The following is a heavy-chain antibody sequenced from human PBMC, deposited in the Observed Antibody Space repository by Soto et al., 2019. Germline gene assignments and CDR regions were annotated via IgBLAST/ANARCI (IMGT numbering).Heavy chain of an antibody. D-gene: IGHD6-6*01. Sequence: AASVKVSCKASGGTFSSYAISWVRQAPGQGLEWMGGIIPIFGTANYAQKFQGRVTITADESTSTAYMELSSLRSEDTAVYYCARKLAHAFDIWGQGTMVTVSS. CDR2: IIPIFGTA. V-gene: IGHV1-69*13. CDR3: ARKLAHAFDI. CDR1: GGTFSSYA. J-gene: IGHJ3*02.